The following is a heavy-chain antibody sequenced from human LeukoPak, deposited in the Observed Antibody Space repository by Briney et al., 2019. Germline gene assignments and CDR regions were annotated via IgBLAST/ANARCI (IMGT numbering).Heavy chain of an antibody. CDR3: ARVGGSTNWFDP. J-gene: IGHJ5*02. CDR1: GFTFDDYG. D-gene: IGHD3-16*01. CDR2: INWNGGST. Sequence: GGSLRLSCAASGFTFDDYGMSWVRQAPGKGLEWVSGINWNGGSTGYADSVKGRFTISRDNAKNSLYLQMNSLRAEDTAVYYCARVGGSTNWFDPWGQGTLVTVSS. V-gene: IGHV3-20*04.